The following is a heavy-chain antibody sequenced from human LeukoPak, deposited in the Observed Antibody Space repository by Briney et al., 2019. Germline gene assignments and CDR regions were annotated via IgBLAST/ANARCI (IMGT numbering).Heavy chain of an antibody. V-gene: IGHV3-74*01. J-gene: IGHJ4*02. CDR2: INSDGSST. Sequence: GGSLRLSCAASGFTFSSYWMHWVRQAPGKGLVWVSRINSDGSSTSYADSVKGRFTISRDTSKNTLYLQMNSLRAEDTAVYYCARSARGDGYNPYYFDQWGQGARVTVSS. CDR3: ARSARGDGYNPYYFDQ. CDR1: GFTFSSYW. D-gene: IGHD5-24*01.